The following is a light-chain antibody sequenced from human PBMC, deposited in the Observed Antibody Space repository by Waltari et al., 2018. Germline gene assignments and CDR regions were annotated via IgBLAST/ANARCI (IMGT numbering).Light chain of an antibody. Sequence: QSALTQPRSVSGSPGQSVTISCTGPSSDVGAYNYVSWYQQHPGKAPKLMIYDVSKRPPGVPDRFSGSKSGNTASLTISGLQAEDEAYYSCCSYAGSYTLLFGGGTKLTVL. CDR3: CSYAGSYTLL. V-gene: IGLV2-11*01. J-gene: IGLJ2*01. CDR1: SSDVGAYNY. CDR2: DVS.